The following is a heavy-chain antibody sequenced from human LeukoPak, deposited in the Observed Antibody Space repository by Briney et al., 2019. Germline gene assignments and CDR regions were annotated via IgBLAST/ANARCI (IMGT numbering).Heavy chain of an antibody. CDR3: AKECDIRATRFFGF. Sequence: SETLSLTCAVYGGPFSGYYWIWIAQPPGKGLEWIGYIYYSGSHNYNPPLKSRVTISVDTSKNQFSVKLRSVTAADTAVYYCAKECDIRATRFFGFWGQGTLVTVSS. D-gene: IGHD5-12*01. CDR1: GGPFSGYY. V-gene: IGHV4-59*01. J-gene: IGHJ4*02. CDR2: IYYSGSH.